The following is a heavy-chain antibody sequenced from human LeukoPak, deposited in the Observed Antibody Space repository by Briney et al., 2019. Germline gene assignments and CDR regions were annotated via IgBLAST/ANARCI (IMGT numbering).Heavy chain of an antibody. Sequence: GGSLRLSCAASGFTFSVYYTSWIRQTPGKGMEWVSYITNSGYTSYYADSVRGRFTISRDKPKNTLYLQMNSLRAEDTAIYFCAKGGMIGGDSAFFDYWGQGTLVTASS. CDR1: GFTFSVYY. CDR3: AKGGMIGGDSAFFDY. CDR2: ITNSGYTS. D-gene: IGHD1-26*01. J-gene: IGHJ4*02. V-gene: IGHV3-11*01.